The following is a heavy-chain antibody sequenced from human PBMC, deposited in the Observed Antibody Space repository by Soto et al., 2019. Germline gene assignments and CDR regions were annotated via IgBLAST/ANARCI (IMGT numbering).Heavy chain of an antibody. V-gene: IGHV3-9*01. CDR2: ISWNSGSI. Sequence: EVQLVESGGGLVQPGRSLRLSCAASGFTFDDYAMHWVRQAPVKGLEWVSGISWNSGSIVYVDSVKARFTISRDNAKNSLYLQMNSLRAEDTALYYCAKDYSSGWYFAFDIWGQGTMVTVSS. D-gene: IGHD6-19*01. J-gene: IGHJ3*02. CDR3: AKDYSSGWYFAFDI. CDR1: GFTFDDYA.